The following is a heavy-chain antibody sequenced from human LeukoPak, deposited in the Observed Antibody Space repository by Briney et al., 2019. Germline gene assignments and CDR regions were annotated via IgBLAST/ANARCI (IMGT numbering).Heavy chain of an antibody. V-gene: IGHV4-59*01. CDR3: ARGQRGLPY. CDR1: GGSISGYY. Sequence: SETLSLTCAVSGGSISGYYWSWIRQPPGKGLEWIGYISYSGSTDHNPSLKSRVTISIDTSRKQFSLRLSSVTAADTALYYCARGQRGLPYWGQGTLVTVSS. D-gene: IGHD3/OR15-3a*01. J-gene: IGHJ4*02. CDR2: ISYSGST.